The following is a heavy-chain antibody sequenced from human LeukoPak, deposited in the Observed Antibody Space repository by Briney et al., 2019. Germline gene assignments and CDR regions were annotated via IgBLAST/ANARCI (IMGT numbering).Heavy chain of an antibody. Sequence: ASVKVSCKASGYAFTSYYMHWVRQAPGQGREWLGIINPIDGSTRYAQKFQGRVTMTRDMSTSTVYMELSSLRSEDTAVYYCAREPLMTTVTTGWYFDLWGRGTLVSVSS. V-gene: IGHV1-46*01. CDR1: GYAFTSYY. J-gene: IGHJ2*01. CDR3: AREPLMTTVTTGWYFDL. D-gene: IGHD4-17*01. CDR2: INPIDGST.